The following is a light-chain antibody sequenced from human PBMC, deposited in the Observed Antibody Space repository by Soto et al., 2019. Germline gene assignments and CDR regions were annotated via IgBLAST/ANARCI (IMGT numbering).Light chain of an antibody. CDR1: SSDVGGYNF. CDR3: SSYAGSNNFVV. J-gene: IGLJ2*01. Sequence: QSALTQPPSASGSPGQSVTISCTGTSSDVGGYNFVSWFQQSPGKAPKLMIYEVNKRPSVVTDRSSGSKSGKTASLTVSGLQVDEEADYYCSSYAGSNNFVVFGGGTKLTVL. CDR2: EVN. V-gene: IGLV2-8*01.